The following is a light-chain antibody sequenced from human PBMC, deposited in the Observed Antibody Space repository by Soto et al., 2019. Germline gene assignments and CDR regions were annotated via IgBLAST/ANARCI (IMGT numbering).Light chain of an antibody. J-gene: IGLJ3*02. CDR3: AAWDDSLTGRV. CDR1: NSNIGTYT. Sequence: QSVLTQPPSASGTPGQRVTISCSGGNSNIGTYTVNWYQQLPGTAPKLLIYNNNERPSGVPDRFSGSKSGTSASLAISGLQSEGEADYYCAAWDDSLTGRVFGGGTKLTVL. CDR2: NNN. V-gene: IGLV1-44*01.